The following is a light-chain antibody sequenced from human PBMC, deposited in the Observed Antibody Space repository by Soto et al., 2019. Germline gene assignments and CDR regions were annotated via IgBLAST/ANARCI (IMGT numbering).Light chain of an antibody. CDR3: QHHNSYSQT. Sequence: DIQLTQSPPTLSASVGERITITCRASQSIRYYLAWYQQLPGKAPKLLIYGASSLQSGVPSRFSGSGFGTEFSLTISSLQPDDFATYFCQHHNSYSQTFGQGTKVDIK. CDR1: QSIRYY. CDR2: GAS. J-gene: IGKJ1*01. V-gene: IGKV1-5*01.